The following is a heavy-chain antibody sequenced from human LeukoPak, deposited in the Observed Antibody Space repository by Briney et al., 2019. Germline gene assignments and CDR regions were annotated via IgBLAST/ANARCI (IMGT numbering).Heavy chain of an antibody. CDR3: GSCSGGSCHSGWFDP. D-gene: IGHD2-15*01. Sequence: HPGGSLRLSCAASGFTFTTYYMSWVRQAPGKGLEWVANINQDGGEKNYVDSVKGRFTISRDNAKNSLYLQMNSLRAEDTAVYYCGSCSGGSCHSGWFDPWGQGTLVTVSS. V-gene: IGHV3-7*01. CDR1: GFTFTTYY. CDR2: INQDGGEK. J-gene: IGHJ5*02.